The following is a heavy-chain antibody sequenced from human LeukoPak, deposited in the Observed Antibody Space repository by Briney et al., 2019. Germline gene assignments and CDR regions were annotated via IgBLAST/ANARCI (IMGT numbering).Heavy chain of an antibody. Sequence: GGSLRLFCAASGFTFSSYSMNWVRQAPGRGLEWVSYISSSSSTIYYADSVRGRFTISRDNAKNSLYLQMNSLRAEDTAVYSCARGADGVSSNSRGWFDPWGQGTLVTVSS. CDR3: ARGADGVSSNSRGWFDP. V-gene: IGHV3-48*04. CDR1: GFTFSSYS. D-gene: IGHD2-15*01. CDR2: ISSSSSTI. J-gene: IGHJ5*02.